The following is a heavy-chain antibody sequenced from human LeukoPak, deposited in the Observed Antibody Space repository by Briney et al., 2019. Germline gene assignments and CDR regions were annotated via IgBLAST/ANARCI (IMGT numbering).Heavy chain of an antibody. CDR2: IYYSGST. J-gene: IGHJ3*02. Sequence: SETLSLTCTVSGGSISSYYWSWIRQPPGKGLEWIGYIYYSGSTNYNPSLKSRVTISVDTSKNQFSLKLSSVTAADTAVYYCARSIIAVAGAFDIWGQGTMVTVSS. CDR3: ARSIIAVAGAFDI. D-gene: IGHD6-19*01. V-gene: IGHV4-59*08. CDR1: GGSISSYY.